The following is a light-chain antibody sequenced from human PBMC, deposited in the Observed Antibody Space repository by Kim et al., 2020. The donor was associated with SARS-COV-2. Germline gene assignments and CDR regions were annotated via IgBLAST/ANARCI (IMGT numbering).Light chain of an antibody. CDR3: QQYHSYPYT. J-gene: IGKJ2*01. CDR2: AAA. Sequence: DIQMTQSPLSLSASLGDTVTVTCRASQVVGADVAWFRQSPGRAPESLIFAAANLQSGVSPRLTGGGSGTDFTLTISSLQPEDFAIYFCQQYHSYPYTFGRGTKLEIK. V-gene: IGKV1-16*01. CDR1: QVVGAD.